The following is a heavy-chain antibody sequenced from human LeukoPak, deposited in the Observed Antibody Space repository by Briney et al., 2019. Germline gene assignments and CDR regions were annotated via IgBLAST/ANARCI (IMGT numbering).Heavy chain of an antibody. D-gene: IGHD3-22*01. CDR1: GYSISSDYY. J-gene: IGHJ3*02. CDR3: ARQGLYDSSGYYKRDAFDI. Sequence: SETLSLTCAVSGYSISSDYYWGWIRPAPGKGLEWIGSFYHSGSTYYNPSLKSRVTILVDTSKNQFSLKLSSVTAADTALYYCARQGLYDSSGYYKRDAFDIWGQGTMVTVSS. V-gene: IGHV4-38-2*01. CDR2: FYHSGST.